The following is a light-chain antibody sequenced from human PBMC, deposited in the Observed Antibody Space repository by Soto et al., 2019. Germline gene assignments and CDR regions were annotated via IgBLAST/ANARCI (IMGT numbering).Light chain of an antibody. CDR3: QQFSNLPLIR. CDR2: DTS. Sequence: MRMTQSTGTLSVSPGERGTLSCGDSQSVSSKLAWYQQQPGQAPRLLIYDTSTRATGIPARFSGSGSGTEFTLTISSLQSEDFAIYYCQQFSNLPLIRFGDVARLAI. CDR1: QSVSSK. V-gene: IGKV3-15*01. J-gene: IGKJ5*01.